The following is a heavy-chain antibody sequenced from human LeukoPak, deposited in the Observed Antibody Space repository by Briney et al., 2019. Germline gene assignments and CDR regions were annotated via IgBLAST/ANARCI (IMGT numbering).Heavy chain of an antibody. D-gene: IGHD1-26*01. CDR1: GFTFSTYW. V-gene: IGHV3-30*02. J-gene: IGHJ4*02. Sequence: GGSLRLSCAASGFTFSTYWMTWVRQAPGKGLEWVAFIRYDGSNKYYADSVKGRFTISRDNSKNTLYLQMNSLRAEDTAVYYCARDRIVGATLDYWGQGTLVTVSS. CDR2: IRYDGSNK. CDR3: ARDRIVGATLDY.